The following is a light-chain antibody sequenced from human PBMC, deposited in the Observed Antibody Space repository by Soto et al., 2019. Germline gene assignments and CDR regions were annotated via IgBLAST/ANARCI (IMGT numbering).Light chain of an antibody. CDR1: QSIKNNF. CDR2: AAS. J-gene: IGKJ4*01. CDR3: QQYGTSLT. Sequence: IVLTQSPGALSLSPGEGATLSCRASQSIKNNFLAWYLQRPGQAPRLLIHAASIRASGISDRFTGTASGTDFTLTISILEPDDFGVYFCQQYGTSLTFGGGTRVET. V-gene: IGKV3-20*01.